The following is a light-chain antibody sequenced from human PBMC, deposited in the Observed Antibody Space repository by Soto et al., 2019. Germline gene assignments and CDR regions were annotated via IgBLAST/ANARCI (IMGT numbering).Light chain of an antibody. J-gene: IGLJ3*02. CDR2: LNSDGSH. V-gene: IGLV4-69*01. CDR3: QTWGTGIQV. Sequence: QPVLTQSPSASASLGASVKLTCTLSSGHISYAISWHQQQPEKGPRYLMKLNSDGSHSKGAGIPDRFSGSSSGDERYLTISGLQSEDEADYYCQTWGTGIQVFGGGTKLTVL. CDR1: SGHISYA.